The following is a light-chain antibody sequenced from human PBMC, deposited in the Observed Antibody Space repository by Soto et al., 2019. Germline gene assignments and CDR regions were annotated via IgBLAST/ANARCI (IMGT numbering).Light chain of an antibody. V-gene: IGLV1-40*01. CDR1: TSNIGADYD. J-gene: IGLJ1*01. Sequence: QSVLAQPPSGSGAPGQRVTISCSGTTSNIGADYDVQWYRQLPGTAPKLLIHGNTNRPSGVPDRFSGSKSGTSASLAITGLQSEDEGDYYCQSYDSGLRGYVFGSGIKLTVL. CDR3: QSYDSGLRGYV. CDR2: GNT.